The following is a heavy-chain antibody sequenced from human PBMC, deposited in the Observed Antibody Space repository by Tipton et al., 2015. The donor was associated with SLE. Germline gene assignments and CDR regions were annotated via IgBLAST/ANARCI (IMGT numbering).Heavy chain of an antibody. CDR1: GDSLSKTDFY. CDR2: IYYSGST. D-gene: IGHD1-1*01. Sequence: TLSLTCSVSGDSLSKTDFYWGWIRQPPGKGLEWIGSIYYSGSTYYNPSLESRVTISIDTSKDQFSLKLSSVTAADTAVYYCGRANGNWNFDLWGRGTLVTVSS. V-gene: IGHV4-39*07. CDR3: GRANGNWNFDL. J-gene: IGHJ2*01.